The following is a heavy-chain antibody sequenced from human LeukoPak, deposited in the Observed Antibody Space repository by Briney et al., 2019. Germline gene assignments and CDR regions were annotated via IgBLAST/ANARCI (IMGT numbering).Heavy chain of an antibody. V-gene: IGHV1-46*01. D-gene: IGHD6-19*01. CDR1: GYTFTSYY. Sequence: ASVKVSCKASGYTFTSYYIHWVRQAPGQGLEWMGIINPSGGSTTYTQKFQGRVTMTRDASTSTVYMELSSLRSEDTAVYYCARSSGCIDYWGQGALVTVSS. J-gene: IGHJ4*02. CDR2: INPSGGST. CDR3: ARSSGCIDY.